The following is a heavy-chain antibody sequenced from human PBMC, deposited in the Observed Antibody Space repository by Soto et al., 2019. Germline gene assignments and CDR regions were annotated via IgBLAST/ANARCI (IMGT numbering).Heavy chain of an antibody. CDR2: IIPIFGTA. CDR3: ARLKVGASYYYYGMDV. CDR1: GGTFSSYA. J-gene: IGHJ6*02. Sequence: ASVKVSCKASGGTFSSYAISWVRQAPGQGLEWMGGIIPIFGTANYAQKFQGRVTITADESTSTAYMELSSLKASDTAMYYCARLKVGASYYYYGMDVWGQGTTVTVSS. D-gene: IGHD1-26*01. V-gene: IGHV1-69*13.